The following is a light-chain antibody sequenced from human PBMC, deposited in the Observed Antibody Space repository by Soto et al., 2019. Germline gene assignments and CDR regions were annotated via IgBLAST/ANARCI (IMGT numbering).Light chain of an antibody. CDR3: CSYAGSSTFV. V-gene: IGLV2-23*01. CDR2: EAV. J-gene: IGLJ1*01. Sequence: QSVLTQPASVSGSPGQSITISCTGTSSDVGTYGLVSWYQQHPGKAPKLIIYEAVKRPSGVSDRFSGSKSGNTASLTISGLQAEDEADYYCCSYAGSSTFVFGSGTKVTVL. CDR1: SSDVGTYGL.